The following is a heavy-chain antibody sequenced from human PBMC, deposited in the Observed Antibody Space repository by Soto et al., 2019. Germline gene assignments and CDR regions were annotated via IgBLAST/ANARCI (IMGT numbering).Heavy chain of an antibody. Sequence: PSETLSLTCSVSGGSISSSDYYWNWIRQPPGKGLEWIGYIYYSGNTYYNPSLRSRVTISLDRSENQFSLKLSFVTAADTAVYYCARDRYYGSGTYYNFYYGVDVWGQGTTVTVSS. CDR2: IYYSGNT. CDR3: ARDRYYGSGTYYNFYYGVDV. V-gene: IGHV4-30-4*01. CDR1: GGSISSSDYY. D-gene: IGHD3-10*01. J-gene: IGHJ6*02.